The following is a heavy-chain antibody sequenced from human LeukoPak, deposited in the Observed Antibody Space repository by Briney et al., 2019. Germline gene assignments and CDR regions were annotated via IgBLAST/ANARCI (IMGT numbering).Heavy chain of an antibody. CDR1: GDSISSTRYY. CDR2: ISYSGNS. V-gene: IGHV4-39*01. J-gene: IGHJ3*02. Sequence: PSETLSLTCTVSGDSISSTRYYWGWIRLPPGKGLEWIGSISYSGNSYYNPSLRSRVTISLDTSKNQFSLKLSSVTAADTAVYYCARVLPHDSSGHYPDAFDIWGQGTMVTVSS. D-gene: IGHD3-22*01. CDR3: ARVLPHDSSGHYPDAFDI.